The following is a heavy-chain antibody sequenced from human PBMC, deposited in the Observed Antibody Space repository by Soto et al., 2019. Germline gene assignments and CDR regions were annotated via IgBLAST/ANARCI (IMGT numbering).Heavy chain of an antibody. V-gene: IGHV3-23*01. CDR2: ISGSGGST. CDR3: AKTPVEQWLVPYFDY. J-gene: IGHJ4*02. D-gene: IGHD6-19*01. Sequence: EVQLLESGGGLVQPGGSLRLSCAASGFTFSSYAMSWVRQAPGKGLEWISAISGSGGSTYYADSVKGRFTISRDNSKNTLDLHMNSLRAEDTAVYYCAKTPVEQWLVPYFDYWGQGTLVTVSS. CDR1: GFTFSSYA.